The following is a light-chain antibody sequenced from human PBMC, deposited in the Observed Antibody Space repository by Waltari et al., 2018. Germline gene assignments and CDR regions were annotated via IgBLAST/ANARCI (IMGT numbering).Light chain of an antibody. J-gene: IGKJ2*01. CDR2: KAN. V-gene: IGKV1-5*03. CDR3: QQYKTYSYT. Sequence: DIQMTQSPSTLSASVGDRVTITCRASQSISTWLAWHQQKPGKAPKTLNYKANSLESGVPSRFSGSGSGTEFTLTISSLQPDDFATYYCQQYKTYSYTFGQGTKLEIK. CDR1: QSISTW.